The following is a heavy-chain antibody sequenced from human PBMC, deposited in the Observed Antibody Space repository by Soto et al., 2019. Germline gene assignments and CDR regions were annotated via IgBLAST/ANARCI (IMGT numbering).Heavy chain of an antibody. CDR3: ASARHIGP. CDR2: IGNKPNNYAT. CDR1: GYSFSGST. Sequence: GSLRLSCAAFGYSFSGSTMHWVRQAPGKGLEWVGHIGNKPNNYATAYAESVKGRFAISRDDSRNTAYLQMNSLKTEDTAVYYCASARHIGPWGQGTLVTVSS. J-gene: IGHJ5*02. D-gene: IGHD2-21*01. V-gene: IGHV3-73*01.